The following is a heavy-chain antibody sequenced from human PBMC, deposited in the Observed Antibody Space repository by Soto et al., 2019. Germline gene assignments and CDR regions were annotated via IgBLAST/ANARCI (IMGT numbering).Heavy chain of an antibody. D-gene: IGHD1-26*01. Sequence: SETLSLTCTVSGGSVGSGSYCWSWIRQPPGKGLEWIGYFSYSGTTNYNPSLKSRVTISVDMSKNQFSLKLSSVTAADTAVYYCARDAGGYSGSYSFDYWGQGTPVTVSS. CDR2: FSYSGTT. CDR1: GGSVGSGSYC. J-gene: IGHJ4*02. CDR3: ARDAGGYSGSYSFDY. V-gene: IGHV4-61*01.